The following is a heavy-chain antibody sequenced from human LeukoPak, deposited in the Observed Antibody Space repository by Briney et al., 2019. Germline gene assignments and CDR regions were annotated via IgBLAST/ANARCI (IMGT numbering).Heavy chain of an antibody. CDR3: ARRGPSGRSLDY. CDR1: GGSISSSSYY. D-gene: IGHD1-26*01. Sequence: PSETLSLTRNVSGGSISSSSYYWGWIRQPPGKGLEWIGSMYYGGSTYYNPSLKSRVTISVDTSKNQFSLKLSSVTAADTAVYYCARRGPSGRSLDYWGQGTLVTVSS. CDR2: MYYGGST. V-gene: IGHV4-39*01. J-gene: IGHJ4*02.